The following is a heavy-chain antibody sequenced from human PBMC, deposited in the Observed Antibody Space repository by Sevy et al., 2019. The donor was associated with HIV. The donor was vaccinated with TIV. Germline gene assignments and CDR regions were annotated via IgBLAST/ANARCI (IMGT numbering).Heavy chain of an antibody. V-gene: IGHV3-15*01. Sequence: GGCLRLSCAASGFTFSDAWMSWVRQAPGRGLEWFGHIKSKIDGGTTDYAAPVKGRFTISRDDSKNTLYLQMNSLKTEDIAVYYCTTEAIDGPAYVGGCYRNYYFYGMDVWGQGTTVTVSS. CDR1: GFTFSDAW. CDR3: TTEAIDGPAYVGGCYRNYYFYGMDV. J-gene: IGHJ6*02. D-gene: IGHD3-16*02. CDR2: IKSKIDGGTT.